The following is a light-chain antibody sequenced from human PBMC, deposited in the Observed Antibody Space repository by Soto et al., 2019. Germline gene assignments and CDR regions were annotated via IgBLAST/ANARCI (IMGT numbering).Light chain of an antibody. Sequence: QSALTRPASMSGSPGQSITISCTGTSSDVGLYNLVSWYQHLPGKAPKLIIYEVNERPSGISDRFSGSKSGNTASLTISGLRDEDEADYYCCSYVGSSILMFGGGTKLTVL. J-gene: IGLJ3*02. CDR3: CSYVGSSILM. V-gene: IGLV2-23*02. CDR1: SSDVGLYNL. CDR2: EVN.